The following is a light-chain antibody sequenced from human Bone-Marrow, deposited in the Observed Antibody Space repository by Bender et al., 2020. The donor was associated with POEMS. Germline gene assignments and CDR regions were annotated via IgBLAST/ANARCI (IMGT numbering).Light chain of an antibody. CDR2: EVS. Sequence: QSALTQPASVSGSPGQSVTISCTGSSSDLGGYNYVSWYQQHPGKAPKVIIYEVSKRPSGVPDRFSGSKFGNTASLTISGLQAEDEADYYCNSYTSRRTVIFGGGTKLTVL. CDR1: SSDLGGYNY. CDR3: NSYTSRRTVI. J-gene: IGLJ2*01. V-gene: IGLV2-14*01.